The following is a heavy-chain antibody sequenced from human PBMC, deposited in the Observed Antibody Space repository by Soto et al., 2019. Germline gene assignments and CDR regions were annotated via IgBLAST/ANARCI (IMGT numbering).Heavy chain of an antibody. CDR2: MNPNSGNT. J-gene: IGHJ4*02. V-gene: IGHV1-8*01. CDR1: GYTFTSYD. CDR3: AREIAYSLDS. Sequence: QVQLVQSGAEVKKPGASVKVSCKASGYTFTSYDINWVRQATGQGLEWMGWMNPNSGNTVYAQKFQGRVTMTRNTSISTAYMKLSSLSSEETAVYFCAREIAYSLDSWGQGTIVTVSS. D-gene: IGHD2-15*01.